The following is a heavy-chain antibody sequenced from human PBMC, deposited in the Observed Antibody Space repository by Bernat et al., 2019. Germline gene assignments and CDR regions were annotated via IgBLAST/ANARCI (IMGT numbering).Heavy chain of an antibody. V-gene: IGHV4-39*01. CDR2: IYYSGST. CDR3: ARQVGRGRYFFDY. Sequence: QLQLQESGPGLVKPSETLSLTCTVSGGSISSSDSYWGWIRQPPGWGLEWIGSIYYSGSTYYKPSLKSRVTISVDTSKTQFSLKLSSVTAADTAVYYCARQVGRGRYFFDYWGQGTLVTVSS. CDR1: GGSISSSDSY. D-gene: IGHD1-26*01. J-gene: IGHJ4*02.